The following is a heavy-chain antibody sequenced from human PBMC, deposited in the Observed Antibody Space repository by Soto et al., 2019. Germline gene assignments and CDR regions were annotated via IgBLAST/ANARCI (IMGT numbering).Heavy chain of an antibody. D-gene: IGHD6-13*01. CDR2: GST. J-gene: IGHJ4*02. V-gene: IGHV4-34*01. Sequence: GSTNYNPSLKSRVTIPVDTSKNQFSLKLSSVTAADTAVYYCARGGAAAGTDYWGQGTLVTVSS. CDR3: ARGGAAAGTDY.